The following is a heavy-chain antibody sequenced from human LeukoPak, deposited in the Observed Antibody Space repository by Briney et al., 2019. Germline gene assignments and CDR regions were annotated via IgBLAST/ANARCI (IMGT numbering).Heavy chain of an antibody. CDR2: IYSDGTS. J-gene: IGHJ4*02. CDR3: TKTGGPWD. CDR1: GFTVSNSY. D-gene: IGHD7-27*01. Sequence: PGGSLRLSCAASGFTVSNSYTSWIRQAPGKGLEWVSVIYSDGTSYYADSVKARFSISRDNSKNTLYLQMNSLRVEDTAMNYCTKTGGPWDWGQGTLVTVSS. V-gene: IGHV3-53*01.